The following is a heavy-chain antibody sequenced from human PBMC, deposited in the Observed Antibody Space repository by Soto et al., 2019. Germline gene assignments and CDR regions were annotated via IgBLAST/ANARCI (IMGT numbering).Heavy chain of an antibody. CDR2: INPGNGNT. V-gene: IGHV1-3*01. Sequence: GASVKVSWKASGYTFTSYGKNWVRQAPGRGLEWMGWINPGNGNTKYSQKFQGRVIIERDTSASPAYMELSSLRSEDTAVYYCARGGYFDSSNYLAYWGLGTLVTVSS. J-gene: IGHJ4*02. CDR3: ARGGYFDSSNYLAY. D-gene: IGHD3-22*01. CDR1: GYTFTSYG.